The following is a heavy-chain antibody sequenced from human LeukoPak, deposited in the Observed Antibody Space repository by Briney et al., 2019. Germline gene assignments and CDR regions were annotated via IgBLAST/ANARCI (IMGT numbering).Heavy chain of an antibody. CDR1: GYTFTNYH. CDR3: ARTTSMTASGYAY. Sequence: GASVKVSCKASGYTFTNYHINWVRQASGQGLEWMTWINPDTGDKGYARKFQDRVTITTDTSISTAYMELSSLSSEATAVYFCARTTSMTASGYAYWGQGTLVSVSS. J-gene: IGHJ4*02. V-gene: IGHV1-8*03. CDR2: INPDTGDK. D-gene: IGHD2-2*01.